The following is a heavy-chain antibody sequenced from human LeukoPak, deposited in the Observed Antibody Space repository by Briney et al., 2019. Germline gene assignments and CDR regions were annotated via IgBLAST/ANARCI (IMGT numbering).Heavy chain of an antibody. D-gene: IGHD3-16*02. V-gene: IGHV3-9*01. CDR2: ISWNSGSI. CDR3: ASGRLGELSSFDY. Sequence: GGFLRLSCAASGFTFDDYAMHWVRQAPGKGLEWVSGISWNSGSIGYADSVKGRFTISRDNSKNTLYLQMNSLRAEDTAVYYCASGRLGELSSFDYWGQGTLVTVSS. CDR1: GFTFDDYA. J-gene: IGHJ4*02.